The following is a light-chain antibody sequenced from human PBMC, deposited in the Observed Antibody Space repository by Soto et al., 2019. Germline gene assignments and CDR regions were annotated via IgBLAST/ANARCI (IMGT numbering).Light chain of an antibody. Sequence: QSALTQPASVSGSPGQSITISCTGTSSDVGSYNLVSWYQQHPGKAPKLMIYEDAKRPSGVSNRFSGSKSGNTASLTISGLQAEDEADYYCYSYAGSSTLGVFGGGTKVTVL. V-gene: IGLV2-23*01. CDR3: YSYAGSSTLGV. CDR2: EDA. J-gene: IGLJ3*02. CDR1: SSDVGSYNL.